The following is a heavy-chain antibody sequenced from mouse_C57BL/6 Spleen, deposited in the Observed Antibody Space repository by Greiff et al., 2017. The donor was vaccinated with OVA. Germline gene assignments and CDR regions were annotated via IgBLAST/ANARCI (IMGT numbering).Heavy chain of an antibody. CDR2: IYPGDGDT. J-gene: IGHJ1*03. D-gene: IGHD1-1*01. CDR1: GYAFSSSW. Sequence: VKLVESGPELVKPGASVKISCKASGYAFSSSWMNWVKQRPGKGLEWIGRIYPGDGDTNYNGKFKGKATLTADKSSSTAYMQLSSLTSEDSAVYFCARSGDYGSSYNWYFDVWGTGTTVTVSS. CDR3: ARSGDYGSSYNWYFDV. V-gene: IGHV1-82*01.